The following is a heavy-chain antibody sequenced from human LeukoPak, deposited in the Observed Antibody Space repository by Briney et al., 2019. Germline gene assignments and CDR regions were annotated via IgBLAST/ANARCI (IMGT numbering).Heavy chain of an antibody. CDR3: ARLGVVVPAVRGYFDD. CDR1: GFTFGSYG. CDR2: IRGTGDST. V-gene: IGHV3-23*01. D-gene: IGHD2-2*01. Sequence: PGGSLRLSCAASGFTFGSYGMSWVRQAPGKGLEWVSGIRGTGDSTYYADSVKGRFTISRDNAKKSLYLQMNSLRAEDTAVYYCARLGVVVPAVRGYFDDWGQGTLVTVSS. J-gene: IGHJ4*02.